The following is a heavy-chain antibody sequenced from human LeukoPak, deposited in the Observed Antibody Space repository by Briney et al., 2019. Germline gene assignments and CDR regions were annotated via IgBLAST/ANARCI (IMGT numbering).Heavy chain of an antibody. CDR3: TTEEMATIPFDY. J-gene: IGHJ4*02. V-gene: IGHV3-15*01. CDR2: IKSKTDGGTT. Sequence: GGSLRLSCAASGFTFSNAWMSWVRQAPGKGLEWVGRIKSKTDGGTTDYAGPVKGRFTISRDDSKNTLYLQMNSLKTEDTAVYYCTTEEMATIPFDYWGQGTLVTVSS. CDR1: GFTFSNAW. D-gene: IGHD5-24*01.